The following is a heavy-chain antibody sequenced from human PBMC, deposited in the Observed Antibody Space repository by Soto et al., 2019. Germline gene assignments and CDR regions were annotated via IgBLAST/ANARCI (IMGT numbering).Heavy chain of an antibody. J-gene: IGHJ3*01. CDR3: AHSQRTAAANAFDV. CDR1: GFSLTTLGVG. V-gene: IGHV2-5*02. CDR2: IYWDDDR. Sequence: QITLKESGPTLVKPTQALTLTCSFSGFSLTTLGVGVAWVRQPPGKALEWLALIYWDDDRQYSPSPKTMLTITKDTSKNQVVLTMTNMDPVETGTSSCAHSQRTAAANAFDVWGQGTIVTVSS. D-gene: IGHD6-25*01.